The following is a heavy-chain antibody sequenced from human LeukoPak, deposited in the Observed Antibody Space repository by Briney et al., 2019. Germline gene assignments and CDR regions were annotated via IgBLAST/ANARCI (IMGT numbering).Heavy chain of an antibody. V-gene: IGHV3-7*01. Sequence: GGSLRLSCTGSGFTFSRLWMNWVRQAPGKGLEWVAIIKQDGSEKFYVDSVRGRFTISRDNAKNSLYLQMNSLRVEDTAVYYCAGGAGWLHDSWGQGTLVTVSS. J-gene: IGHJ4*02. D-gene: IGHD5-12*01. CDR2: IKQDGSEK. CDR3: AGGAGWLHDS. CDR1: GFTFSRLW.